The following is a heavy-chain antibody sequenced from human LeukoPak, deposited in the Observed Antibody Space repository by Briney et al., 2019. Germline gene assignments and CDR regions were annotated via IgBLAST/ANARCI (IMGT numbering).Heavy chain of an antibody. J-gene: IGHJ4*02. Sequence: GGSLRLSCAASGFTVSSTYMSWVRQAPGKGLEWVSVIYSGGSTYYADSVKGRFTISRDNSKNTLYLQMNSLRAEDTAVYYCAAIVYYYGSENDYWGQGTLVTVSS. CDR1: GFTVSSTY. D-gene: IGHD3-10*01. V-gene: IGHV3-66*01. CDR3: AAIVYYYGSENDY. CDR2: IYSGGST.